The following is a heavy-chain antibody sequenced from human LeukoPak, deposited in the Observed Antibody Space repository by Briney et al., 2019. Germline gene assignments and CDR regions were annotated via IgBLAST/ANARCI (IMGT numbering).Heavy chain of an antibody. D-gene: IGHD2-2*02. V-gene: IGHV1-24*01. CDR1: GHPLTELS. CDR3: ATDRRLVPAAILDY. J-gene: IGHJ4*02. CDR2: FDPEDGET. Sequence: ASVKVSCKVSGHPLTELSIHWVRQAPGKGLDWMGGFDPEDGETIYAQKFQGRVTMTEDTSTDTAYMELSSLRSEDTAVYYCATDRRLVPAAILDYWGQGTLVTVSS.